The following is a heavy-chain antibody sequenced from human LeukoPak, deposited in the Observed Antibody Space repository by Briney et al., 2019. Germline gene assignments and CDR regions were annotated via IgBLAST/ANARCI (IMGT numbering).Heavy chain of an antibody. J-gene: IGHJ4*02. Sequence: SETLSLTCTVSGGSISSSSYYWGWIRQPPGKGLEWIGSIYYSGSTYYNPSLKSRVTISVDTSKNQFSLKLSSVTAADTAVYYCARHYLMVTTHSFDYWGQGTLVTVSS. CDR2: IYYSGST. V-gene: IGHV4-39*01. D-gene: IGHD4-17*01. CDR1: GGSISSSSYY. CDR3: ARHYLMVTTHSFDY.